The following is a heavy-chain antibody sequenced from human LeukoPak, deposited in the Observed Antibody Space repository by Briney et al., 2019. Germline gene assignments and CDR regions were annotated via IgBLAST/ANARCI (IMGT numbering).Heavy chain of an antibody. J-gene: IGHJ4*02. CDR2: INPNSGGT. Sequence: ASVKVSCKASGYTFTGYYMHWVRQAPGQGLEWMGWINPNSGGTNYAQKFQGRVTMTGDTSISTAYMELSRLRSDDTAVYYCARDGSRRDGYNYPFDYWGQGTLVTVSS. CDR3: ARDGSRRDGYNYPFDY. CDR1: GYTFTGYY. D-gene: IGHD5-24*01. V-gene: IGHV1-2*02.